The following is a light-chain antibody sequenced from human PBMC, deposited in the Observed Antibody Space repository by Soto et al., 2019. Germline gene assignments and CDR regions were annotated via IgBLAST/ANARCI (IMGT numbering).Light chain of an antibody. J-gene: IGLJ1*01. CDR2: DVT. Sequence: QSALTQPASVSGSPGQSITISCTGTSSDVGGYNYVSWYQQHPVKAPKLMIYDVTNRPSGVSDRFSGSKSGNTASLTISGLQADDEADYYFSSYTSSSTPYVFGTGTKLTVL. V-gene: IGLV2-14*01. CDR3: SSYTSSSTPYV. CDR1: SSDVGGYNY.